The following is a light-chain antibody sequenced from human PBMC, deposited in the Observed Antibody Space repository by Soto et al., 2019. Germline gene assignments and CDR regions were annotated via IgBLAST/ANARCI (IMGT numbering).Light chain of an antibody. CDR3: HHYKTYPPT. J-gene: IGKJ3*01. CDR1: QSISVW. Sequence: DIQMTQSPSTLSASVGDRVTITCRASQSISVWLAWYQQKPGKAPNLLIYKASSLQGGVPSRFSGSGSGTEFSLTISSLQPDVLATYYGHHYKTYPPTFGPGTKVDIK. V-gene: IGKV1-5*03. CDR2: KAS.